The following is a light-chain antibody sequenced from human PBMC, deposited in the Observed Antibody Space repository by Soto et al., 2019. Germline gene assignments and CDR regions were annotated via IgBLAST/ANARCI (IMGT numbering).Light chain of an antibody. CDR2: DTS. CDR3: QQYVHWPPGA. CDR1: QSVSSS. J-gene: IGKJ1*01. Sequence: ELVVTQSPATLSVSPGERVTLSCRASQSVSSSLAWYQQRPGQAPRLLIYDTSTRAAGIAARFSGGGSGTEFTLTISSLQSEDSAVYYCQQYVHWPPGAFGQGTTVEIK. V-gene: IGKV3-15*01.